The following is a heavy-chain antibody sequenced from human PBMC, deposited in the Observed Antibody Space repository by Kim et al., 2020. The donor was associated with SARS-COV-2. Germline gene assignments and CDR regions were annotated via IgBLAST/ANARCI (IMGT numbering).Heavy chain of an antibody. J-gene: IGHJ4*02. D-gene: IGHD5-18*01. CDR3: AKSLTAMVSLDDY. CDR2: ISYDGSNK. CDR1: GFTFSSYG. Sequence: GGSLRLSCAASGFTFSSYGMHWVRQAPGKGLEWVAVISYDGSNKYYADSVKGRFTISRDNSKNTLYLQMNSLRAEDTAVYYCAKSLTAMVSLDDYWGQGTLVSVSS. V-gene: IGHV3-30*18.